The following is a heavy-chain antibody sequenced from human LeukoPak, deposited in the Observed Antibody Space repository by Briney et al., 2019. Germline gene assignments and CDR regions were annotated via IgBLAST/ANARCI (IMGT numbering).Heavy chain of an antibody. Sequence: PSETLSLTCTVSGGSISSSSYYWGWIRQPPGKGLEWIGEINHSGSTNYNPSLKSRVTISVDTSKNQFSLKLSSVTAADTAVYYCARFMVRGVTTGIDYWGQGTLVTVSS. CDR3: ARFMVRGVTTGIDY. CDR1: GGSISSSSYY. CDR2: INHSGST. V-gene: IGHV4-39*07. D-gene: IGHD3-10*01. J-gene: IGHJ4*02.